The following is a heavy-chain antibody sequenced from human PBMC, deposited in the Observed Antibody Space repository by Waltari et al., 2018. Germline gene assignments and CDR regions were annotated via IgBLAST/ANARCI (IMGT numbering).Heavy chain of an antibody. D-gene: IGHD6-13*01. CDR1: GFTFSSYA. V-gene: IGHV3-23*04. J-gene: IGHJ4*02. Sequence: EVQLVESGGGLVQPGGCLRLSCAASGFTFSSYAMSWVRQAPGKGLEWVSAISGSGVSTYYADSVKGRFTISRDNSKNTLYLQMNSLRAEDTAVYYCAKDSAAAGYYFDYWGQGTLVTVSS. CDR2: ISGSGVST. CDR3: AKDSAAAGYYFDY.